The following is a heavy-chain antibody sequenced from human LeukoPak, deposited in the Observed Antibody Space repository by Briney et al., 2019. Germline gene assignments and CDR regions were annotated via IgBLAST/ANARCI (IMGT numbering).Heavy chain of an antibody. Sequence: GESLKISCKGSGYSFTSYWIGWVRQMPGKGLEWMGIIYLGDSDTRYSPSFQGQVTISADKSISTAYLQWSSLKASDTAMYYCARPGQLGEYTPYHFDYWGQGILVTVSS. CDR2: IYLGDSDT. D-gene: IGHD3-16*01. CDR3: ARPGQLGEYTPYHFDY. J-gene: IGHJ4*02. CDR1: GYSFTSYW. V-gene: IGHV5-51*01.